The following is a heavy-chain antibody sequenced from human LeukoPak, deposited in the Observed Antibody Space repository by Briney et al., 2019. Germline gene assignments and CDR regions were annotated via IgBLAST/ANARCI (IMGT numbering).Heavy chain of an antibody. CDR1: GFTFSSYS. CDR3: ASTYYDFIMDV. J-gene: IGHJ6*03. CDR2: ISSSSSTI. Sequence: GSLRLSCAASGFTFSSYSMNWVRQAPGKGLEWVSYISSSSSTIYYADSVKGRFTISRDNAKNSLYLQMNSLRTEDTAVYYCASTYYDFIMDVWGKGTTVTVSS. D-gene: IGHD3-3*01. V-gene: IGHV3-48*04.